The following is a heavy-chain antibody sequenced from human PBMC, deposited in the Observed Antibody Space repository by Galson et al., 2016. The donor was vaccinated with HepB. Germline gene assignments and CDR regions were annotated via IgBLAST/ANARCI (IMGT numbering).Heavy chain of an antibody. CDR2: ISSSSSSI. Sequence: SLRLSCAASGFTFSTHNMNWVRQAPGKGLEWVSSISSSSSSIYYADSLEGRFTISRDDAKNSLYLQMNSLRAEDTAVYYCARSPDYFDSSGYSLPFDYWGQGTLVTVSS. V-gene: IGHV3-21*01. CDR1: GFTFSTHN. CDR3: ARSPDYFDSSGYSLPFDY. D-gene: IGHD3-22*01. J-gene: IGHJ4*02.